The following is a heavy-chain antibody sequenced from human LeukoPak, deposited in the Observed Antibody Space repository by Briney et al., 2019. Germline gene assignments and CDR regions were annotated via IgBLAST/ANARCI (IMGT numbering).Heavy chain of an antibody. CDR2: IYHSGST. D-gene: IGHD3-22*01. V-gene: IGHV4-4*02. CDR1: GGSISSSNW. J-gene: IGHJ1*01. CDR3: ARDYYDSSDYSPYTFQH. Sequence: PSGTLSLTCAVSGGSISSSNWWSWVRQPPGKGLEWIGEIYHSGSTNYNPSLKSRVTISVDKSKNQFSLKLSSVTAADTAVYYCARDYYDSSDYSPYTFQHWGQGTLVTVSS.